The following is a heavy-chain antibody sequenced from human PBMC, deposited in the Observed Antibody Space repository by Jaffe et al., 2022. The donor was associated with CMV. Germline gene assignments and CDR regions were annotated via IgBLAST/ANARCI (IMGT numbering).Heavy chain of an antibody. Sequence: EVQLVESGGGLVQPGGSLRLSCAGYGFTLSTYWMSWVRQAPGKGLEWVANIKPDGSERYYVDSVKGRFTISRDNADNSLYLQMNSLGVDDTAVYYCARGGARSGYFLYWGQGTLVTVSS. V-gene: IGHV3-7*03. CDR3: ARGGARSGYFLY. J-gene: IGHJ4*02. D-gene: IGHD3-9*01. CDR1: GFTLSTYW. CDR2: IKPDGSER.